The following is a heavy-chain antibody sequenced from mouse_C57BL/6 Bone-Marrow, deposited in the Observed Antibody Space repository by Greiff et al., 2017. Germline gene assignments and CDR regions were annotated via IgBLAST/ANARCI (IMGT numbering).Heavy chain of an antibody. D-gene: IGHD1-1*01. CDR3: ARGYYYGSREGYFDV. CDR2: ISYDGSN. V-gene: IGHV3-6*01. J-gene: IGHJ1*03. CDR1: GYSITSGYY. Sequence: EVKLMESGPGLVKPSQSLSLTCSVTGYSITSGYYWNWIRQFPGNKLEWMGYISYDGSNNYNPSLKNRISLTRDPSKNQFFLKLNSVTTEDTATYYCARGYYYGSREGYFDVWGTGTTVTVSS.